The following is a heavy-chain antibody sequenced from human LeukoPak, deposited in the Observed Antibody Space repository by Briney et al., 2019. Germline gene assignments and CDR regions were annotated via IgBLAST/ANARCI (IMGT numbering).Heavy chain of an antibody. CDR2: IYYSGST. V-gene: IGHV4-59*01. J-gene: IGHJ4*02. CDR1: GGSISSNY. Sequence: PSETLSLTCTVSGGSISSNYWSWIRQPPGKGLEWIGYIYYSGSTNYNPSLKSRVTISVETSKNQFSLKLNSMAAADMAVYYCARGGWELFDYWGQGTLVTVSS. CDR3: ARGGWELFDY. D-gene: IGHD1-7*01.